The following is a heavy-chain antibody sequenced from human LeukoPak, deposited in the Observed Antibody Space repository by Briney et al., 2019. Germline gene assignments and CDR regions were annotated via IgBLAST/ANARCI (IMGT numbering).Heavy chain of an antibody. CDR3: ARVRGSSSWSYYYYGMDV. V-gene: IGHV4-59*01. D-gene: IGHD6-13*01. CDR2: IYYSGST. Sequence: SETLSLTCTVSGGSISSYYCSWIRRPPGKGLEWIGYIYYSGSTNYNPSLKSRVTISVDTSKNQFSLKLSSVTAADTAVYYCARVRGSSSWSYYYYGMDVWGQGTTVTVSS. CDR1: GGSISSYY. J-gene: IGHJ6*02.